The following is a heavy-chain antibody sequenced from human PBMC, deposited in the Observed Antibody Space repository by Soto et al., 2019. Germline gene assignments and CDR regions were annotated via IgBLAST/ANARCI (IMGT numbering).Heavy chain of an antibody. CDR1: GFTFSSYW. J-gene: IGHJ4*02. Sequence: GSLRLSCAASGFTFSSYWMSWVRQAPGKGLEWVANIKQDGSEKYYVDSVKGRFTISRDNAKNSLYLQMNSLRAEDTAVYYCARVTSSGWTYYFGYWGQGTLVTVSS. D-gene: IGHD6-19*01. CDR2: IKQDGSEK. CDR3: ARVTSSGWTYYFGY. V-gene: IGHV3-7*01.